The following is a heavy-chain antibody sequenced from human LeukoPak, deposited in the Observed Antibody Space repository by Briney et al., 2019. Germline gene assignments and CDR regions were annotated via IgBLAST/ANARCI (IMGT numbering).Heavy chain of an antibody. CDR1: GGSISSNGYY. J-gene: IGHJ4*02. D-gene: IGHD3-10*01. CDR3: ARVGSGSYADY. CDR2: VFNTGRT. Sequence: SETLSLTCTVSGGSISSNGYYWGWIRQPPGKGLEWIGTVFNTGRTYYNPSLNNRVTISRDTSRNQFSLRLTSVTAADTAVYYCARVGSGSYADYWGQGTLVTVSS. V-gene: IGHV4-39*07.